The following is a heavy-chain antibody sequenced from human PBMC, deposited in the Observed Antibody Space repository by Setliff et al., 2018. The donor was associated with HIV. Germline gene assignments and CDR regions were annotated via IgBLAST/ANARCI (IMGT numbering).Heavy chain of an antibody. Sequence: SETLSLTCTVSGGSISSYYWTWLRQFPRKGLEWIGFIFYTGSTTYNPSLNSRVTISVDTSKNQFSLKLSSVTAADTAVYYCGRQVPVPGVAVTPIDYWGQGTLVTVSS. CDR2: IFYTGST. CDR3: GRQVPVPGVAVTPIDY. CDR1: GGSISSYY. J-gene: IGHJ4*02. D-gene: IGHD3-22*01. V-gene: IGHV4-59*08.